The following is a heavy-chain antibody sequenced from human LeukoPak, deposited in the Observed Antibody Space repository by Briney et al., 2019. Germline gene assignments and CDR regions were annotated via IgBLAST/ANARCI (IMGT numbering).Heavy chain of an antibody. J-gene: IGHJ4*02. D-gene: IGHD4-17*01. CDR1: GGSTSRYF. V-gene: IGHV4-59*01. Sequence: SETLSLTCTVSGGSTSRYFWNWIRQSPGKGLEWIGYVHYSGETSYNPSLKSRASISLDTSKNQFSLKLTSVTAADTAIYYCARDEKLDHGDDFDDWGQGTLVTVSS. CDR3: ARDEKLDHGDDFDD. CDR2: VHYSGET.